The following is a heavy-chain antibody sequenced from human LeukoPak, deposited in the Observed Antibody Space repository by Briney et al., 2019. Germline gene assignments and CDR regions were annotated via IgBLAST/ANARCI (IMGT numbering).Heavy chain of an antibody. CDR2: ISYDESKI. CDR1: GFSFTSYA. J-gene: IGHJ1*01. D-gene: IGHD6-25*01. Sequence: GGSLRLSCTGSGFSFTSYAMHWVRQAPGEGLEWVAVISYDESKIYYADSVKGRFTISRDLSTNTLYLQMNSLTTEDTAMYFCASRPVAAEYFQDWGQGTLVTVSS. V-gene: IGHV3-30*03. CDR3: ASRPVAAEYFQD.